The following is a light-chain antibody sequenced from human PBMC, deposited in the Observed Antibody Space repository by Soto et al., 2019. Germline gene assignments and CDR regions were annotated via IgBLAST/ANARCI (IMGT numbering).Light chain of an antibody. CDR1: SSNIGTNF. CDR2: SNA. J-gene: IGLJ3*02. CDR3: AAWDDSLSGWV. Sequence: QSVLTQPPSASGTPGQRVTISCSGSSSNIGTNFVYWYQQLPGTAPKLLIFSNAQRPSGVPDRFSGSRSGTSASLAISGRRSEDEADYYCAAWDDSLSGWVFGGGTTLTVL. V-gene: IGLV1-47*02.